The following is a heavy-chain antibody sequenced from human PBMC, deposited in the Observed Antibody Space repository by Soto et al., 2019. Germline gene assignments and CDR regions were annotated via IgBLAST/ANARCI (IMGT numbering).Heavy chain of an antibody. V-gene: IGHV3-9*01. D-gene: IGHD3-3*01. CDR1: GLNFDDFA. J-gene: IGHJ4*02. Sequence: GGSLRLSCVGTGLNFDDFAMHWVRQAPGKGLEWVSGITWNSRVLAYADSVKGRFTVSRDNARNSLYLQMDSLRDEDTALYYCAKGRYDFWSPYYFDSWGQGTLVTVSS. CDR2: ITWNSRVL. CDR3: AKGRYDFWSPYYFDS.